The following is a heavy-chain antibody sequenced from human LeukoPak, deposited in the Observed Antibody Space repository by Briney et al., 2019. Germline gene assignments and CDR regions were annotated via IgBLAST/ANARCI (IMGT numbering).Heavy chain of an antibody. V-gene: IGHV3-15*01. J-gene: IGHJ4*02. CDR1: GFIFNNAW. CDR2: IKSKTDGATT. Sequence: PGGSLRLSCAASGFIFNNAWMSWVRQAPGTGLEWVGRIKSKTDGATTDYAAPVKGRFTISRDDSRNTLYLQMNSLKTEDTAVYYCTTESYGGSAFWGQGTLVAVSS. D-gene: IGHD4-23*01. CDR3: TTESYGGSAF.